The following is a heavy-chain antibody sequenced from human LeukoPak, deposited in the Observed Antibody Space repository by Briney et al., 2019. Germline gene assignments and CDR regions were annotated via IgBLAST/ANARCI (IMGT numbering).Heavy chain of an antibody. CDR3: ARVQPTLAAAGKGAIDY. D-gene: IGHD6-13*01. J-gene: IGHJ4*02. CDR2: ISAYNGNT. Sequence: ASVKVSCKASGYTFTSYGISWVRQAPGQRLEWMGWISAYNGNTNCAQKLQGRVTMTTDTSTSTAYMELGSLRSNDTAVYYCARVQPTLAAAGKGAIDYWGQGTLVTVSS. CDR1: GYTFTSYG. V-gene: IGHV1-18*01.